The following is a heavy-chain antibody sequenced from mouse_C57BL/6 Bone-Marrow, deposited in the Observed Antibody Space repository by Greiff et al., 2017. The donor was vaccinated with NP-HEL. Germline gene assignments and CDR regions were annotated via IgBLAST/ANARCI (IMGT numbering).Heavy chain of an antibody. D-gene: IGHD2-1*01. CDR1: GFTFSDYY. J-gene: IGHJ1*03. CDR2: ISNGGGST. CDR3: ARDSTMVLRYFDV. Sequence: EVKLVESGGGLVQPGGSLKLSCAASGFTFSDYYMYWVRQTPEKRLEWVAYISNGGGSTYYPDTVKGRFTISRDNAKNTLYLQMSRLKSEDTAMYYCARDSTMVLRYFDVWGTGTTVTVSS. V-gene: IGHV5-12*01.